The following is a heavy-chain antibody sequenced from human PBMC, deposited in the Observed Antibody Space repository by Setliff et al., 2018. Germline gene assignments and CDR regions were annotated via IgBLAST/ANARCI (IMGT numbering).Heavy chain of an antibody. Sequence: GESLKISCSASGFTFSSLWMAWVRQAPGKGLEWVANINQGGSDQFYVESVKGRFTISRDNAKNSLYLQMNSLRVEDTAVYYCARDVFDFRTGQAGPWGQGTLVTV. J-gene: IGHJ5*02. CDR3: ARDVFDFRTGQAGP. CDR1: GFTFSSLW. D-gene: IGHD3-3*01. V-gene: IGHV3-7*01. CDR2: INQGGSDQ.